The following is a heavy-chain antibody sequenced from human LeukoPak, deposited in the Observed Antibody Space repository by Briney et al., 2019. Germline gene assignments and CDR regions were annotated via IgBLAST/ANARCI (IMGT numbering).Heavy chain of an antibody. V-gene: IGHV4-59*01. CDR2: GHYSGST. CDR1: GDSISSYY. D-gene: IGHD1-14*01. J-gene: IGHJ6*03. Sequence: SETLSLICTVPGDSISSYYWNWIRQPPGKGLEWIGYGHYSGSTSYNPSLKSRVTFSIDTSKNQFSLKLSSVTAADTAVYYCARASITYYYYYYMGVWGKGTTVTVSS. CDR3: ARASITYYYYYYMGV.